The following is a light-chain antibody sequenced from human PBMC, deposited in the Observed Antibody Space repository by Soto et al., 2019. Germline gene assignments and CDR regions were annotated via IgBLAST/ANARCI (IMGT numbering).Light chain of an antibody. CDR1: SSNIGSNY. CDR3: AAWDDSLSAYVV. CDR2: RNN. V-gene: IGLV1-47*01. Sequence: QSVLTQPPSASGTPGQRVTISCSGSSSNIGSNYVYWYQRLPGTAPKLLIYRNNQRPSGVPDRFSGSKSGTSASLAISGLRSEDEADYYCAAWDDSLSAYVVFGGGTKLTVL. J-gene: IGLJ2*01.